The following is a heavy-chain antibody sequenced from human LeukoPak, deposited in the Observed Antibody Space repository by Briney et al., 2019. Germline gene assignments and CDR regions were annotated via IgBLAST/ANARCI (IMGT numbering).Heavy chain of an antibody. V-gene: IGHV3-48*03. CDR1: GFTFGTYS. J-gene: IGHJ4*02. D-gene: IGHD3-9*01. Sequence: PAGSLTLSCAASGFTFGTYSMSWVRQAPGKGLEWVSYISSSGSTIYYADSVKGRFTISRDHAKNSLYLQMNSLRAEDTAVYYFAREIDFEWPYDYWGQGTLVTVSS. CDR3: AREIDFEWPYDY. CDR2: ISSSGSTI.